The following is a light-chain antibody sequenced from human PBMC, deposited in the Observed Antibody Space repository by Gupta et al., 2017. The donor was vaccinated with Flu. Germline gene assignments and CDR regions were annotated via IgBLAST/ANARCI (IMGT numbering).Light chain of an antibody. CDR1: SSNIGNNY. J-gene: IGLJ2*01. V-gene: IGLV1-51*02. CDR3: GTWDSSLSAL. Sequence: QSVLTQPPALSAAPGQYVTISCSGSSSNIGNNYVSWYQQLPETAPKLLIYENNKRPSGIPDRFSGSKSGTSATLGITGLQTGDEADYYCGTWDSSLSALFGGGTKLTVL. CDR2: ENN.